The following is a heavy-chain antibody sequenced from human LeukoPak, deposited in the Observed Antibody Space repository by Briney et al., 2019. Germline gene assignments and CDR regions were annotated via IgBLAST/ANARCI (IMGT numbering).Heavy chain of an antibody. J-gene: IGHJ4*02. CDR3: ARGVYIAAAQYGY. CDR2: IYYSGST. Sequence: SETLSLTCTVSGGSISNYYWSWIRQPPGKGLERIGYIYYSGSTNYNPTLKSRVTISGDTSKNQFSLKLNSVPAADTAVYYCARGVYIAAAQYGYWGQGTLVTVSS. V-gene: IGHV4-59*01. CDR1: GGSISNYY. D-gene: IGHD6-13*01.